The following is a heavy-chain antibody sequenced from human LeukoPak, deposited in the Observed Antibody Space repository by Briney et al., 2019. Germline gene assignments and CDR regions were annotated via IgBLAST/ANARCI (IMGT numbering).Heavy chain of an antibody. Sequence: SETLSLTCTVSSASITSSPYFWGWIRQSPGKGLEWIGSISYSGTTYYNPSLKSRVTISVDTSKNQSSLKLNSVTAADTAVFYCAANSADYNTLGSSYKVWGQGTLATVSS. V-gene: IGHV4-39*01. CDR2: ISYSGTT. D-gene: IGHD3-10*01. J-gene: IGHJ4*02. CDR1: SASITSSPYF. CDR3: AANSADYNTLGSSYKV.